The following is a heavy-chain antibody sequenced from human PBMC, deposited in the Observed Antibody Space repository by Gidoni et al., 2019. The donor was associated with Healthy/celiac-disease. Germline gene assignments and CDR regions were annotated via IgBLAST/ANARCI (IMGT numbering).Heavy chain of an antibody. CDR2: IYYSGST. V-gene: IGHV4-59*08. Sequence: QVQLQESGPGLVKPSENLSLTCTVSGGSISSYYWSWIRQPPGKGLEWIGYIYYSGSTNYNPSLKSRVTISVDTSKNQFSLKLSSVTAADTAVYYCARHEEMATIDYWGQGTLVTVSS. J-gene: IGHJ4*02. D-gene: IGHD5-12*01. CDR3: ARHEEMATIDY. CDR1: GGSISSYY.